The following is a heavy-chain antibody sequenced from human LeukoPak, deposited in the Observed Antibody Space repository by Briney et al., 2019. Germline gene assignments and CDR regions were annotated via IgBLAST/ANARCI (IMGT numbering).Heavy chain of an antibody. CDR2: IYPGDSDT. V-gene: IGHV5-51*01. J-gene: IGHJ4*02. CDR3: ATSLQWPGFSGY. Sequence: GESLKISCNSSGYIYTSYWIGWVRQMPGKGLEWMGIIYPGDSDTRYSPSFQGQVTISADKSISTAYLQWSSLKASDTAMYYCATSLQWPGFSGYWGQGTLVTVSS. CDR1: GYIYTSYW. D-gene: IGHD6-19*01.